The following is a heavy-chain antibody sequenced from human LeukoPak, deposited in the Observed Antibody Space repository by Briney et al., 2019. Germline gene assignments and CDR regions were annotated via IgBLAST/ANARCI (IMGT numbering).Heavy chain of an antibody. CDR2: INPSGGST. V-gene: IGHV1-46*01. D-gene: IGHD1-7*01. Sequence: ASVKVSCKASGYTFTSYYMHWVRQAPGQWLEWMGIINPSGGSTGYAQKLQGRVTMTRDTSTSTVYMELSSLRSEDTAVYYCAIDRSRITGTTGYYFDYWGQGTLVTVSS. J-gene: IGHJ4*02. CDR1: GYTFTSYY. CDR3: AIDRSRITGTTGYYFDY.